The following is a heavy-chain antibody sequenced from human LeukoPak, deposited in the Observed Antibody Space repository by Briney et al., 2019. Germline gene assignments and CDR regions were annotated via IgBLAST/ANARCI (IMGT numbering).Heavy chain of an antibody. Sequence: ASVKVSCKASGYTFTGYYMHWVRQAPGQGLEWMGWINPNSGGTNYAQKFQGRVTMTRDTSISTAYMELSRLRSDDTAVYYCARGVQFYGANYYYYYMDVWGKGTTVTVSS. CDR1: GYTFTGYY. J-gene: IGHJ6*03. CDR3: ARGVQFYGANYYYYYMDV. V-gene: IGHV1-2*02. D-gene: IGHD3-10*01. CDR2: INPNSGGT.